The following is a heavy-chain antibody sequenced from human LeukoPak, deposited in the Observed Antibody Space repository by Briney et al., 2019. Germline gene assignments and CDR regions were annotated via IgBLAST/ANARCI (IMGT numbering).Heavy chain of an antibody. Sequence: PGGSLRLSCAASGFTFSSDAMNWVRQAPGKGLEWVSSTSGSGDTTFYADSVKGRFTISRDNSKNTLYLQMNSLRAEDTAIYYCAKDLGVRGADYFDYWGQGTLVTVSS. CDR3: AKDLGVRGADYFDY. D-gene: IGHD3-10*01. CDR2: TSGSGDTT. CDR1: GFTFSSDA. V-gene: IGHV3-23*01. J-gene: IGHJ4*02.